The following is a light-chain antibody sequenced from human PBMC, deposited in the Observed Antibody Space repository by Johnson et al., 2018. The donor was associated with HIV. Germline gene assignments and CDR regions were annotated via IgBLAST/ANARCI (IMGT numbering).Light chain of an antibody. J-gene: IGLJ1*01. CDR1: SSNVGSSF. Sequence: QSVLTQPPSVSAAPGQRVNISCSGSSSNVGSSFVSWYRQVPGTAPKLLIYDNNKRPSGIPDRFSGPKSGPSATLGITGLQTGDQAEYYLGTWDSLLRVGFFGTGTKVTFL. CDR3: GTWDSLLRVGF. V-gene: IGLV1-51*01. CDR2: DNN.